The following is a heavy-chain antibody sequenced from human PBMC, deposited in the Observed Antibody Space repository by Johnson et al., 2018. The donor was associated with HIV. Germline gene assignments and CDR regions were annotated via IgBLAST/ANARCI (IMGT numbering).Heavy chain of an antibody. V-gene: IGHV3-48*03. J-gene: IGHJ3*02. D-gene: IGHD3-10*01. CDR2: ISSSGSTI. CDR1: AFTFSSND. CDR3: AREVEITMVQGVIIGDAFDI. Sequence: VQLVESGGGLVKPGGSLRLSCGASAFTFSSNDMKWVRQAPGKGLEWVSYISSSGSTIYYADSVKGRFTISRDNAKKSQYLQMNSLRAEDAALYYCAREVEITMVQGVIIGDAFDIWGQGTMVTVSS.